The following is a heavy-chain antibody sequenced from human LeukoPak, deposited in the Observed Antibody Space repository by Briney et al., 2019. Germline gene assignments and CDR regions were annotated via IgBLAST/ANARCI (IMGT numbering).Heavy chain of an antibody. V-gene: IGHV3-53*01. D-gene: IGHD1-14*01. CDR3: ARGVEPLAANTLAY. CDR2: LYSDGNT. CDR1: GFTVITND. J-gene: IGHJ4*02. Sequence: PGGSLRLPCAASGFTVITNDMTWVRQAPGKGLEWVSVLYSDGNTKYADSVQGRFTISRDNSKNTLYLEMNSLSPDDTAVYYCARGVEPLAANTLAYWGQGTLVTVPS.